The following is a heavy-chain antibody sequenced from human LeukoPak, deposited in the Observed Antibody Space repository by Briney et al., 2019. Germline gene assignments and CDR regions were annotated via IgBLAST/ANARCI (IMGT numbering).Heavy chain of an antibody. D-gene: IGHD2-2*01. CDR3: ARPALARHCSSTSCNDDY. V-gene: IGHV1-18*01. J-gene: IGHJ4*02. Sequence: ASVKVSCKASGYTFTSYGISWVRQAPGQGLEWMGWISAYNGNTNYAQKLQGRVTMTTDTSTSTAYMELRSLRSDDTAVYYCARPALARHCSSTSCNDDYWGQGTLVTVSS. CDR2: ISAYNGNT. CDR1: GYTFTSYG.